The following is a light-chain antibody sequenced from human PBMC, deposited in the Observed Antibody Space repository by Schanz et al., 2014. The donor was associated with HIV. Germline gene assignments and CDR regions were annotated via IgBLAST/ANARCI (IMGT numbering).Light chain of an antibody. CDR2: SAS. CDR1: QTVSSNS. J-gene: IGKJ4*01. V-gene: IGKV3-20*01. Sequence: EIVLTQSPVILSLSPGERATLSCRASQTVSSNSLGWYQQKRGQVPRLLIYSASRRANGIPDRFSGSGSGTDFTLTISRLEPEDFATYYCQQLNSYPPTFGGGTKVEIK. CDR3: QQLNSYPPT.